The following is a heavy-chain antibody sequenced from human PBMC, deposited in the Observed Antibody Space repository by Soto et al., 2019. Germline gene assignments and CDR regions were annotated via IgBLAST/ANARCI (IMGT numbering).Heavy chain of an antibody. CDR3: ETPPEDAYRACDF. CDR2: ITAYNGNT. CDR1: GYTFTSYG. D-gene: IGHD2-2*01. J-gene: IGHJ3*01. Sequence: QVQLVQSGAEVKKPGASVKVSCKASGYTFTSYGISWVRQAPGQGLEWMGWITAYNGNTNYAQKLQGRDTMTTDTXTSTAYTELRSLRSDATAVYYCETPPEDAYRACDFWGHGTMVTVSS. V-gene: IGHV1-18*01.